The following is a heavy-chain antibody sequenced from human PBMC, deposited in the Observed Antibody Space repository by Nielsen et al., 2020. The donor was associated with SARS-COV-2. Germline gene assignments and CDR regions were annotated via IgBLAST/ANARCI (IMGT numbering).Heavy chain of an antibody. Sequence: ESLKISCAASGFTFSSYTMSWVRQAPGKGLEWVSAISGSGATTYNADSVKGRFIISRDNSKNTLYLQMNSLRAEDTAVYYCAKDSATSILLWFGELYSSFFDYLGQGTLVTVSS. D-gene: IGHD3-10*01. J-gene: IGHJ4*02. V-gene: IGHV3-23*01. CDR3: AKDSATSILLWFGELYSSFFDY. CDR2: ISGSGATT. CDR1: GFTFSSYT.